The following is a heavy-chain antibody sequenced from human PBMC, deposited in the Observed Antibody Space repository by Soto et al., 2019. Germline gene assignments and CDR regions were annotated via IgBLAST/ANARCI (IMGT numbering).Heavy chain of an antibody. CDR3: ARDVSTIRGYYYYMDV. Sequence: GGSLRLSCAASGFTFSSYGMHWVRQAPGKGLEWVAVIWYDGSNKYYADSVKGRFTISRDNSKNTLYLQMNSLRAEDTAVYYCARDVSTIRGYYYYMDVWGKGTTVTSP. CDR1: GFTFSSYG. J-gene: IGHJ6*03. D-gene: IGHD2-2*01. CDR2: IWYDGSNK. V-gene: IGHV3-33*01.